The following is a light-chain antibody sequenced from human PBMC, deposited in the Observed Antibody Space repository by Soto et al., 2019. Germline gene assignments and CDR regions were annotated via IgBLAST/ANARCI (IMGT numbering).Light chain of an antibody. CDR3: QHYYTSRGT. V-gene: IGKV3D-15*01. CDR2: GAS. CDR1: QSVHSY. Sequence: EIVMTQSPATLSLSPGERDTLSCRASQSVHSYIACFHQKPGQAPRLLLYGASIRAPDIPDRFSGSWSGTDFTLTISSLQSEDFAVYYCQHYYTSRGTFGGGTKVDIK. J-gene: IGKJ4*01.